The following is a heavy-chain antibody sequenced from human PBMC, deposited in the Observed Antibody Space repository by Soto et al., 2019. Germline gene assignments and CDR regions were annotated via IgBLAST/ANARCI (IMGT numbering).Heavy chain of an antibody. J-gene: IGHJ3*01. CDR2: IVPIFGST. Sequence: QVQLVQSGAEVKKPGSSVKVSCKASGGSFSSYDIAWVRQASGQGLEWMGGIVPIFGSTNYAQRFRGRVTITPDKFTNTVYMELTSLTSEGTAVYYCASREKVDAFDVWGQGTRVTVSS. V-gene: IGHV1-69*06. CDR1: GGSFSSYD. CDR3: ASREKVDAFDV. D-gene: IGHD1-26*01.